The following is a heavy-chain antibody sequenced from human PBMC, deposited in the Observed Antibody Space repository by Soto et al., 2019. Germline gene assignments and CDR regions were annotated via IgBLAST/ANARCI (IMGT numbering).Heavy chain of an antibody. CDR2: IWYDGSNK. CDR1: GFTFSSYG. J-gene: IGHJ6*02. CDR3: ARDWATVTTLYYYYYGMDV. V-gene: IGHV3-33*08. Sequence: GGSLRLSCAASGFTFSSYGMHWVRQAPGKGLEWVAVIWYDGSNKYYADSVKGRFTISRDNSKNTLYLQMNSLRAEDTAVYYCARDWATVTTLYYYYYGMDVWGQGTTVTVS. D-gene: IGHD4-4*01.